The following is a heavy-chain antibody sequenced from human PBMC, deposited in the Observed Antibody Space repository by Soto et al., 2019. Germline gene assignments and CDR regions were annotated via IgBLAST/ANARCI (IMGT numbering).Heavy chain of an antibody. CDR3: ARVGPPLAKSTIFGVVISPNWFAP. Sequence: SVKVSCKASGYTFTSYDINWVRQATGQGLEWMGWMNPNSGNTGYAQKGQGRVTMTRNTSISTAYMELSSLRSEDTAVYYCARVGPPLAKSTIFGVVISPNWFAPWGQGTLVTVSS. D-gene: IGHD3-3*01. J-gene: IGHJ5*02. CDR1: GYTFTSYD. V-gene: IGHV1-8*01. CDR2: MNPNSGNT.